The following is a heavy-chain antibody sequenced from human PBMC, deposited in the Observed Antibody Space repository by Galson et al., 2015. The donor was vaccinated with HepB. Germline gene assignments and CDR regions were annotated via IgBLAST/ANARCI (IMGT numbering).Heavy chain of an antibody. Sequence: SGAEVKKPGESLKISCEGSGSTFRNYWIGWVRQLPGKGLEWMGIIYPGDSDTEYSPSFQGRVTISADNSVNTAYLQWSSLEASDTARYYCGRWRHQDSTGYYRSDYWGQGTLVTVSS. V-gene: IGHV5-51*01. J-gene: IGHJ4*02. CDR1: GSTFRNYW. CDR3: GRWRHQDSTGYYRSDY. CDR2: IYPGDSDT. D-gene: IGHD3-9*01.